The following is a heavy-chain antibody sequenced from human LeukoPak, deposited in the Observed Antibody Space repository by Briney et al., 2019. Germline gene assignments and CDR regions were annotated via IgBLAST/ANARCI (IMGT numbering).Heavy chain of an antibody. J-gene: IGHJ4*02. CDR3: ANDSSSSWYVGYYFDY. D-gene: IGHD6-13*01. Sequence: TGGSLRLSFAASGFTFSTSWMSWVRQAPGKGLEWVANIKQDGSEKYYVDSVKGRFTISRDNAKNSPYLQMNSLRAEDTALYYCANDSSSSWYVGYYFDYWGQGTLVTVSS. V-gene: IGHV3-7*03. CDR1: GFTFSTSW. CDR2: IKQDGSEK.